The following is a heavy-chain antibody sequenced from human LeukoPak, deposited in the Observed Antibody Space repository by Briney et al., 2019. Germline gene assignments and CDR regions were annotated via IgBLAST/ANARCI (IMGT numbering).Heavy chain of an antibody. J-gene: IGHJ4*02. CDR1: GFTFTSFS. V-gene: IGHV3-33*05. CDR3: ARGDRISRYGDYDGIDF. D-gene: IGHD4-17*01. CDR2: ISYDGSKK. Sequence: GGSLTLSCAASGFTFTSFSIHWVRQAPGKGLEWVTFISYDGSKKYYADSVKRRFTISRDNSKNTVYLQMNSLRVEDTAVYYCARGDRISRYGDYDGIDFWGQGTLVTVSS.